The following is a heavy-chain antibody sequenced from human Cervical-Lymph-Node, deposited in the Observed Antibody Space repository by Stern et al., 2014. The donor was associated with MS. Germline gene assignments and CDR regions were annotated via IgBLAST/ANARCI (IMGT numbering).Heavy chain of an antibody. D-gene: IGHD1-14*01. CDR3: VRDGSCRTASCFYYVMDV. CDR2: INPNSGGT. V-gene: IGHV1-2*02. Sequence: QMQLVQSGTEVKQPGASVKVSCKASGYTFTDYYMHWVRQAPGQGLEWMGWINPNSGGTNYAQQFQGRVTMTRDTSITTAYMELSGLRSDDTAIYYCVRDGSCRTASCFYYVMDVWGQGTTVGVSS. J-gene: IGHJ6*01. CDR1: GYTFTDYY.